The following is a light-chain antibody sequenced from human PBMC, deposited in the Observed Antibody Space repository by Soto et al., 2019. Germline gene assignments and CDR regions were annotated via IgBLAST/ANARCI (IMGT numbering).Light chain of an antibody. CDR1: SSNIGAGYD. J-gene: IGLJ1*01. CDR2: GNT. CDR3: QSYDSSLSGYV. V-gene: IGLV1-40*01. Sequence: QSVLTQPPSMSGAPGQRVTISCTRSSSNIGAGYDVHWYQQLPGTAPKLLIYGNTNRPSGVPDRFSGSKSGTSASLAITGLQAEDEADYYCQSYDSSLSGYVFGTGT.